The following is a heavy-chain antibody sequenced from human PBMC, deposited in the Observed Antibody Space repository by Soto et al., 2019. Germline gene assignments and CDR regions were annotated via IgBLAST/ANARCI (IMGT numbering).Heavy chain of an antibody. Sequence: QVQLVQSGAEVKKPGSSVKVSCKASGGTFSSYTISWVRQAPGQGLEWMGRIIPILGIANYAQKFQGRVTITADKSTSTAYMELSSLRSEDTAVYYCARYRGDGSPGGGYWGQGTLVTVSS. CDR1: GGTFSSYT. J-gene: IGHJ4*02. CDR3: ARYRGDGSPGGGY. D-gene: IGHD3-10*01. CDR2: IIPILGIA. V-gene: IGHV1-69*02.